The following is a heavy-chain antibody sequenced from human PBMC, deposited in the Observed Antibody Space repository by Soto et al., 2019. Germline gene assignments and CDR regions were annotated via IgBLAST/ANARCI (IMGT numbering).Heavy chain of an antibody. CDR2: IYYSGST. J-gene: IGHJ6*02. D-gene: IGHD2-2*01. CDR3: ALSTSSFFFPPFLGMDV. V-gene: IGHV4-30-4*08. CDR1: GGSISSSGYY. Sequence: SETLSLTCTVSGGSISSSGYYWGWIRQPPGKGLEWIGYIYYSGSTYYNPSLKSRVTISVDTSKNQFSLKLSSVTAADTAVYYCALSTSSFFFPPFLGMDVWGQGTTVTVSS.